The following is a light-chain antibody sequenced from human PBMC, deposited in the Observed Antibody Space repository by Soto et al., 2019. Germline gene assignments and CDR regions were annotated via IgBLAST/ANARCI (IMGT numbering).Light chain of an antibody. Sequence: EIVLTQSPATLSLSPGERATLSCRASQSVNSYLAWYQQKPGQAPRLLVYDASNRATGIPARFSGSGCGTDFTLTISSLEPEDLAVYYCQQRSNWPLTFGGGTKVEIK. J-gene: IGKJ4*01. CDR2: DAS. V-gene: IGKV3-11*01. CDR3: QQRSNWPLT. CDR1: QSVNSY.